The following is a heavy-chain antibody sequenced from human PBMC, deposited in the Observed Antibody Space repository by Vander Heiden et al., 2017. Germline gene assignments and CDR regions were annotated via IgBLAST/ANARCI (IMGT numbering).Heavy chain of an antibody. CDR2: VYQSGST. CDR3: ARDAVVLEAANPGGYYFDF. V-gene: IGHV4-38-2*02. J-gene: IGHJ4*02. CDR1: DYSISSGSY. D-gene: IGHD2-15*01. Sequence: QVQLRESRRGLAKPSETVSLTSTVSDYSISSGSYRGWIRQPPGTGLEWIGSVYQSGSTYHNPSLKSRVTLAVDKSKSQFSLKLSSLTAADTAVYYCARDAVVLEAANPGGYYFDFWGQGSLVTVSS.